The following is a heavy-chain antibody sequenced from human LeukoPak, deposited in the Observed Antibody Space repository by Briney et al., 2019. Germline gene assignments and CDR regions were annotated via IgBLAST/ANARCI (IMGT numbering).Heavy chain of an antibody. V-gene: IGHV3-23*01. Sequence: GGSLRLSCAASGFTFSDYAMNWVRQAPGKGLEWVSTISQGTYYVDSVKGRFTISRDNSKNTLYLQMHSLRAGDTAVYYCASSWTIAVAGRKYYFHYWGQGTLVPVSS. J-gene: IGHJ4*02. CDR2: ISQGT. D-gene: IGHD6-19*01. CDR1: GFTFSDYA. CDR3: ASSWTIAVAGRKYYFHY.